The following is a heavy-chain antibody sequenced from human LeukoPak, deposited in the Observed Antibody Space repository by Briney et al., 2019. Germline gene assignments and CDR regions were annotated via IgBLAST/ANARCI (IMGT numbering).Heavy chain of an antibody. V-gene: IGHV3-23*01. D-gene: IGHD2-15*01. J-gene: IGHJ4*02. CDR3: TRGLGKYCSGGSCYSTVGFDY. Sequence: GSLRLSCAASGFTFSSYAMSWVRQAPGKGLEWVSAISGSGGSTYYADSVKGRFTISRDNSKNTLYLQINSLRAEDTAVYYCTRGLGKYCSGGSCYSTVGFDYWGQGTLVTVSS. CDR1: GFTFSSYA. CDR2: ISGSGGST.